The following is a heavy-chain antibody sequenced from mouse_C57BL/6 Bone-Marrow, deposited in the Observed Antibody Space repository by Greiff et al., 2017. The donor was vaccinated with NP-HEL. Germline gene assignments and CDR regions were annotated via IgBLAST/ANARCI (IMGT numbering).Heavy chain of an antibody. J-gene: IGHJ1*03. D-gene: IGHD1-1*01. CDR2: LDPSDSYT. V-gene: IGHV1-69*01. Sequence: QVQLQQPGAELVMPGASVKLSCKASGYTFTSYWMHWVKQRPGQGLEWIGELDPSDSYTNYNQKFKGKSTLTVDKSSSTAYMQLSSLTSEDSAVYYCARAIEDYYGRWYFDVWGTGTTVTVSS. CDR3: ARAIEDYYGRWYFDV. CDR1: GYTFTSYW.